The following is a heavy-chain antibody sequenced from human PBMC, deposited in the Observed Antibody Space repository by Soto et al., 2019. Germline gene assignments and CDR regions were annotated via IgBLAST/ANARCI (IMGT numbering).Heavy chain of an antibody. CDR1: GGSISSYY. D-gene: IGHD3-3*01. J-gene: IGHJ6*02. CDR3: ARDPAGFWSGYYNYYGMDV. V-gene: IGHV4-4*07. CDR2: IYTSGST. Sequence: SETLSLTCTVSGGSISSYYWSWIRQPAGKGLEWIGRIYTSGSTNYNPSLKSRVTTSVDTSKNQFSLKLSSVTAADTAVYYCARDPAGFWSGYYNYYGMDVWGQGTTVTVSS.